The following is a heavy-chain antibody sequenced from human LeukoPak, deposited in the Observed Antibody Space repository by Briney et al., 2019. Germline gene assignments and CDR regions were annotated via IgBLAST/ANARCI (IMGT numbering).Heavy chain of an antibody. Sequence: GGSLRLSCAASGFTFSSYAMSWVRQAPGKGLESVSAISGSGGSTYYADSVKGRFTISRDNSKNTLYLQMNSLRAEDTAVYYCAKVKRPYIVGATCIDYWGQGTLVTVSS. CDR1: GFTFSSYA. J-gene: IGHJ4*02. D-gene: IGHD1-26*01. CDR3: AKVKRPYIVGATCIDY. V-gene: IGHV3-23*01. CDR2: ISGSGGST.